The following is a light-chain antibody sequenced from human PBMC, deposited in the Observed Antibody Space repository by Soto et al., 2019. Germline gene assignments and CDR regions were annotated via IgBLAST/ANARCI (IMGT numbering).Light chain of an antibody. CDR1: ESVYSNY. Sequence: DIVLTQSPGTLSLSPGERATLSCRASESVYSNYLAWYQQKPDQAPRLLIYGSSSRATGIPDRFSGTGSGTDFTLTISRLEPEDFAVYYCQQYGNSPRYSFGQGTKLEIK. J-gene: IGKJ2*03. CDR2: GSS. CDR3: QQYGNSPRYS. V-gene: IGKV3-20*01.